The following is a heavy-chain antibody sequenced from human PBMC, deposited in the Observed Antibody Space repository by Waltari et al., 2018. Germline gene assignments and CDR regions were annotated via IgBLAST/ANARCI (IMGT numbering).Heavy chain of an antibody. Sequence: QVQLVESGGGVVQPGRSLRLSCAASGFTFSRYGMHWVRQAPGKGLEWVAVISYDGSNKYYADSVKGRFTISRDNSKNTLYLQMNSLRAEDTAVYYCAKDRTYYDFWSGYYSYYFDYWGQGTLVTVSS. CDR1: GFTFSRYG. D-gene: IGHD3-3*01. V-gene: IGHV3-30*18. CDR2: ISYDGSNK. J-gene: IGHJ4*02. CDR3: AKDRTYYDFWSGYYSYYFDY.